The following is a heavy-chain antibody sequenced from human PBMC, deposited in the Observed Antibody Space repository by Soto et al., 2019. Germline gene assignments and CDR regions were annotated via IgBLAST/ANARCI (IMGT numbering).Heavy chain of an antibody. V-gene: IGHV4-61*01. J-gene: IGHJ3*02. CDR3: AREKVFVAARTISSKNSFDI. CDR1: GGSVSSGSYY. Sequence: SETLSLTCTVSGGSVSSGSYYWSWIRQPPGKGLEWIGYIYYSGSTNYNPSLKSRVTISVDTSKNQFSLKLSSVTAADTAVYYCAREKVFVAARTISSKNSFDIWGQGTMVTVSS. CDR2: IYYSGST. D-gene: IGHD6-6*01.